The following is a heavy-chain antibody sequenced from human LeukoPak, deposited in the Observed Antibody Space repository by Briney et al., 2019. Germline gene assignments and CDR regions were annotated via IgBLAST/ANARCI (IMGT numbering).Heavy chain of an antibody. Sequence: GRSLRLSCAASGFTFSSYGMHWVRQAPGKGLEWVALIWYDGSNKYYADSVKGRFTISRDNSKNTLYLQLDSLRAEDTAVYYCARPHSSSWSPLHCWGQGTLVTVSS. J-gene: IGHJ4*02. D-gene: IGHD6-13*01. CDR2: IWYDGSNK. V-gene: IGHV3-33*01. CDR3: ARPHSSSWSPLHC. CDR1: GFTFSSYG.